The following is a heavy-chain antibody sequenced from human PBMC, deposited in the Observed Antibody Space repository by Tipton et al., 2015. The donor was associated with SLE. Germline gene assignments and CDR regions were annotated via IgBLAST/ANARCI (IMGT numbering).Heavy chain of an antibody. CDR3: AKRRNGVFRQPDI. J-gene: IGHJ3*02. D-gene: IGHD2-8*01. V-gene: IGHV3-33*06. Sequence: SLRLSCAASGFTFSSHGMHWVRQAPGKGLEWVAAIWYDGSNKNYADSVKGRFSISRDNSKNTLYLQMNSLRAEDTAVYYCAKRRNGVFRQPDIWGQGTMVTVSS. CDR1: GFTFSSHG. CDR2: IWYDGSNK.